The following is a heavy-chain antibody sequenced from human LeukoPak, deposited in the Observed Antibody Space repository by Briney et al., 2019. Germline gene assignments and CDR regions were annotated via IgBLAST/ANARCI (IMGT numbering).Heavy chain of an antibody. D-gene: IGHD3-22*01. V-gene: IGHV4-34*01. Sequence: SETLSLTCAGYGGSFSGYYWSWIRQPPGKGLEWIGEINHSRSTSYNPSLKSRVTISVDTSKNQFSLKLSSVTAADTAVYYCARGLAYYYDSTAYFLDYWGQGTLVTVSS. CDR1: GGSFSGYY. J-gene: IGHJ4*02. CDR3: ARGLAYYYDSTAYFLDY. CDR2: INHSRST.